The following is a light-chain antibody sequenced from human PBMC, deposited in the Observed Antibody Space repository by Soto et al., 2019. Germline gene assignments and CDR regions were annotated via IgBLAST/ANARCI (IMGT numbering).Light chain of an antibody. CDR1: QDINTY. CDR3: RQYDTIPPT. CDR2: DVS. V-gene: IGKV1-33*01. J-gene: IGKJ3*01. Sequence: DIQMTQSPSSLSASVGDRVTISCQASQDINTYIGWYQQRAGKTPKLLIYDVSNLEPGVPSRFSVSGSGTEFNLTISLLQPEDIATYYCRQYDTIPPTFCPGTTVAI.